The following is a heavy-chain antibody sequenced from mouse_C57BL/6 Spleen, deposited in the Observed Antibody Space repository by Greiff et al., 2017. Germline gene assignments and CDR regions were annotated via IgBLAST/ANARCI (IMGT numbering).Heavy chain of an antibody. J-gene: IGHJ1*03. CDR3: ARYYGSSSPV. CDR1: GYTFTSYW. V-gene: IGHV1-55*01. CDR2: VYPGSGRT. D-gene: IGHD1-1*01. Sequence: QVQLQQPGAELVKPWASVSMSCKASGYTFTSYWITWGRQRHGEGLGGMGDVYPGSGRTNYNEKFKSKVTLTVDTSSSTAYMQLSSLTSEDSAVYYCARYYGSSSPVWGTGTTVTVSS.